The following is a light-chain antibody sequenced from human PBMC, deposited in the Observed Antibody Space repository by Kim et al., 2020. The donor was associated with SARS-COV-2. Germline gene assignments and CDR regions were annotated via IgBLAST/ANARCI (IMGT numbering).Light chain of an antibody. CDR3: QHYGSSRT. CDR1: LPFRSRF. Sequence: LSPGETATLSCSACLPFRSRFLAWYQQTPGPAPRLLIYGASSMATVIPDRFSGSGSETYFTLTISRLDPEVFAVYYFQHYGSSRTFGQGTKVDIK. CDR2: GAS. V-gene: IGKV3-20*01. J-gene: IGKJ1*01.